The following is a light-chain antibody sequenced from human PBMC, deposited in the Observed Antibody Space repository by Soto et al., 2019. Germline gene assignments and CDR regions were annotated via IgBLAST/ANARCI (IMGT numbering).Light chain of an antibody. V-gene: IGKV3-20*01. J-gene: IGKJ1*01. Sequence: EIVLTQSPGTLSLSPGERATLSCRASQSVSSSYLAWYQQKPGQAPRLLVYRPSSRATGLPDMFSGSGSRTDFTLTISRLEPEDFAVYWCQQYDSSPRTFGQGTKVAIK. CDR3: QQYDSSPRT. CDR2: RPS. CDR1: QSVSSSY.